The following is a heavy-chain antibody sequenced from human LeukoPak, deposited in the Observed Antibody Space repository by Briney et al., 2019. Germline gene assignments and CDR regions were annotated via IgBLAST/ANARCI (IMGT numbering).Heavy chain of an antibody. J-gene: IGHJ3*02. CDR1: GFTLSSYS. V-gene: IGHV3-21*01. CDR2: ISSSSTHI. CDR3: ARVHRTGWVVDAFDT. D-gene: IGHD3/OR15-3a*01. Sequence: PGGSLRLSCAASGFTLSSYSMNWVRQAPGKGLEWVSYISSSSTHIYYADSVKGRFTISRDNSKNTLYLQMNSLRAEDTAVYYCARVHRTGWVVDAFDTWGQGTMVTVSS.